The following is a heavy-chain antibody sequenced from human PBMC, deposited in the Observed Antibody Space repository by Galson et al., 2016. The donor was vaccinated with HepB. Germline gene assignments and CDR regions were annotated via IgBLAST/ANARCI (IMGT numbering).Heavy chain of an antibody. CDR3: AREGGSGGYAFDI. CDR1: GFTVSSNY. J-gene: IGHJ3*02. D-gene: IGHD3-10*01. V-gene: IGHV3-53*01. CDR2: IYSGGST. Sequence: SLRLSCAASGFTVSSNYMSWVRQAPGKGLEWVSVIYSGGSTYYADSVKRRFTISRDNSKNTLYLQMNSLRAEDTAVYNCAREGGSGGYAFDIWGQGTMVTVSS.